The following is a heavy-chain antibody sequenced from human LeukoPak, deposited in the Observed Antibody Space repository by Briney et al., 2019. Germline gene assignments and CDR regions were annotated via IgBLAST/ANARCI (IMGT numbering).Heavy chain of an antibody. V-gene: IGHV1-46*01. J-gene: IGHJ4*02. D-gene: IGHD3-10*01. CDR3: ARGYYGSGSYYRGDYFDY. Sequence: GASVKVSCKASGYTFTSYYMHWVRQPPGQGLEWMGKINPSGGSTSYAQKFQGRVTMTRDTSTSTVYMELSSLRSEDTAVYYCARGYYGSGSYYRGDYFDYWGQGTLVTVSS. CDR1: GYTFTSYY. CDR2: INPSGGST.